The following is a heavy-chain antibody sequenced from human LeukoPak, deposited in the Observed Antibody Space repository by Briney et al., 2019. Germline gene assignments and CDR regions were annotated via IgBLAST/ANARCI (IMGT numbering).Heavy chain of an antibody. CDR3: ARDTYYYDSSGPSLDY. Sequence: GGSLRLSCAASGFTFSSYGMHWVRQAPGKGLEWVAVIWCDGSNKYYADSVKGRFTISRDNSKNTLYLQMNSLGAEDTAVYYCARDTYYYDSSGPSLDYWGQGTLVTVSS. CDR1: GFTFSSYG. D-gene: IGHD3-22*01. J-gene: IGHJ4*02. V-gene: IGHV3-33*01. CDR2: IWCDGSNK.